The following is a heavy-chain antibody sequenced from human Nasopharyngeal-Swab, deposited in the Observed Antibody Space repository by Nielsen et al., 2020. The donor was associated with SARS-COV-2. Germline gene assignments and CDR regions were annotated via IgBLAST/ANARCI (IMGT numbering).Heavy chain of an antibody. D-gene: IGHD3-16*01. CDR3: ARGAFGLGHSWFDP. CDR1: GYSFTTYY. V-gene: IGHV1-46*01. Sequence: ASVKVSCKASGYSFTTYYMHWVRQAPGQGLEWMGIINPSGGTARYAQKFQGRVTMTRNTSTATAYMELSSLRHEDTAVYYCARGAFGLGHSWFDPWGQGTLVTVSS. J-gene: IGHJ5*02. CDR2: INPSGGTA.